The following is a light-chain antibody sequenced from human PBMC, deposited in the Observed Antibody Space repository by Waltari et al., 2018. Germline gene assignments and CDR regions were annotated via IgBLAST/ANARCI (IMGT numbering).Light chain of an antibody. Sequence: KFASWYQQKPGQSPVVVIYEDKKRPSGLPERFSGSNSGNAATLTISGTQAVDEADYYCQTWDGTTAVFGGGTKLTVL. CDR2: EDK. CDR3: QTWDGTTAV. V-gene: IGLV3-1*01. CDR1: KF. J-gene: IGLJ3*02.